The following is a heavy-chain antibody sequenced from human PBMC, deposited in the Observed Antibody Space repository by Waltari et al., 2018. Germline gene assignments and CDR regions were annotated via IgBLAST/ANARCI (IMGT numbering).Heavy chain of an antibody. V-gene: IGHV4-39*01. CDR1: GGSISSSSYY. Sequence: QLQLQESGPGLVKPSETLSLTCTVSGGSISSSSYYWGWIRQPPGKGLEWIGSIYYSGSTYYNPSLKSRVTISVDTSKNQFSLKLSSVTAADTAEYYCARQTWIQLWLYAFDIWGQGTMVTVSS. D-gene: IGHD5-18*01. J-gene: IGHJ3*02. CDR2: IYYSGST. CDR3: ARQTWIQLWLYAFDI.